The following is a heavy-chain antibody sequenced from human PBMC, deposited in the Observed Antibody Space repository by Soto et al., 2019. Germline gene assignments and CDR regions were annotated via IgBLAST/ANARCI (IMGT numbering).Heavy chain of an antibody. Sequence: SETLSLTCTVSAGSISSYYWSWIRQPPGKGLEWIGHIYYSGSTNYNPSLKSRVTISVETSKNQFSLKLSSVTAADTAVYYCARGMAEEQIFYYFDYWGQGALVTVSS. CDR3: ARGMAEEQIFYYFDY. D-gene: IGHD3-9*01. CDR2: IYYSGST. CDR1: AGSISSYY. V-gene: IGHV4-59*08. J-gene: IGHJ4*02.